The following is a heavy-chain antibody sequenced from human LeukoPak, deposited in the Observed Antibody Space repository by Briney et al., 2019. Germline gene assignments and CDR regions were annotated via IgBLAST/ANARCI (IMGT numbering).Heavy chain of an antibody. V-gene: IGHV3-23*01. J-gene: IGHJ4*02. CDR1: GFTFSNYP. CDR2: ISGGGRDT. D-gene: IGHD4-17*01. Sequence: GGSLRLPCVASGFTFSNYPMSWVRQAPGKGLEWISAISGGGRDTWYADSVKGRFTISRDNSKDTLYLRMSSLRAEDTALYYCAKGSAIYYGDYSFDYWGQGTLVTVSS. CDR3: AKGSAIYYGDYSFDY.